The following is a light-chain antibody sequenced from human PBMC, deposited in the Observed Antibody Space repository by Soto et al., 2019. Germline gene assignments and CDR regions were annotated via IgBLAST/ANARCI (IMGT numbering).Light chain of an antibody. V-gene: IGLV2-18*02. J-gene: IGLJ1*01. Sequence: QSALTQPPSVSGSPGQSVAISCTGTSSDVGGSNGVSWYQQPPGTAPKLIIYDVSNRPSGVPDRFSGSKSGNTASLIISGLQAEDEGDYYCSSYTSSSTYVFGTGTKHTVL. CDR1: SSDVGGSNG. CDR2: DVS. CDR3: SSYTSSSTYV.